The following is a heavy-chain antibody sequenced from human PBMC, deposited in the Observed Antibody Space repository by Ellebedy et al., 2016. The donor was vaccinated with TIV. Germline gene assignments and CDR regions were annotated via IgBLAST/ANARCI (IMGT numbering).Heavy chain of an antibody. CDR1: GFTFSSYA. CDR3: ARDLDYGDYKDDY. V-gene: IGHV3-30-3*01. J-gene: IGHJ4*02. Sequence: PGGSLRLSCAASGFTFSSYAMHWVRQAPGKGLEWVAVISYDGSNKYYADSVKGRFTISRDNSKNTLYLQMNSLRAEDTAVYYCARDLDYGDYKDDYWGQGTLVTVSS. CDR2: ISYDGSNK. D-gene: IGHD4-17*01.